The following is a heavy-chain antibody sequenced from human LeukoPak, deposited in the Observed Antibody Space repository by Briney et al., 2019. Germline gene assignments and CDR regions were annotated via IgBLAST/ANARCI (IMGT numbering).Heavy chain of an antibody. V-gene: IGHV4-59*01. J-gene: IGHJ6*03. CDR3: ATGPPYHESSGYSPSHKYYMDA. CDR1: GGSIIRYY. CDR2: IYYIGTTT. Sequence: SETLSLTGTVSGGSIIRYYWSAIRPWPGNGLEGIGYIYYIGTTTKYNPSLRGRVTISIDTSKNQSSLKVTDVPAPHSVLLCRATGPPYHESSGYSPSHKYYMDAWNKGTTVTVSS. D-gene: IGHD3-22*01.